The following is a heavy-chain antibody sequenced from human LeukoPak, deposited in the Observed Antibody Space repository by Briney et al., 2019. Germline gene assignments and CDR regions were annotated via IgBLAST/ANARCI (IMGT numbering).Heavy chain of an antibody. J-gene: IGHJ3*02. CDR2: ISYDGSKK. D-gene: IGHD3-22*01. CDR1: GFTFSSYG. CDR3: AKGFSSGPWDACDI. V-gene: IGHV3-30*18. Sequence: GGSLRLSCAASGFTFSSYGMHWVRQAPGKGLEWVAVISYDGSKKYYADSVKGRFTISRDSSKNMLYLQMNSLRVEDTAVYYCAKGFSSGPWDACDIWGQGTMLTVSS.